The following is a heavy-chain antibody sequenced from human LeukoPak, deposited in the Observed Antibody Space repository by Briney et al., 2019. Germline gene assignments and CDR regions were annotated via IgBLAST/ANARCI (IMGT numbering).Heavy chain of an antibody. J-gene: IGHJ1*01. D-gene: IGHD4-17*01. CDR1: GFTFSSYG. Sequence: GGSLRLSCTTSGFTFSSYGMHWVRQAPGKGLECVAVISYDGSNKYYADSVKGRFTISRDNSKNTLYLQMNSLRAEDTAVYYCAKEAHDYGYYVYFQHWGQGTLVTVSS. CDR3: AKEAHDYGYYVYFQH. V-gene: IGHV3-30*18. CDR2: ISYDGSNK.